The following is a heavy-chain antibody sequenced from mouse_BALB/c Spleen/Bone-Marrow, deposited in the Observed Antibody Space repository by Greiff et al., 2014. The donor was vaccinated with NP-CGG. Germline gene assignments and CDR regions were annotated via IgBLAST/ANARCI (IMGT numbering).Heavy chain of an antibody. CDR3: ARWEYYAMDY. Sequence: DVHLVESGAELVKPGASVKLSCTASGFNIKDTYMHWVKQRPEQGLGWIGRIDPANGNTKYDPKFQGKATITADTSSNTAYLQLSSLTSEDTAVYYCARWEYYAMDYWGQGTSVTVSS. D-gene: IGHD4-1*01. J-gene: IGHJ4*01. V-gene: IGHV14-3*02. CDR1: GFNIKDTY. CDR2: IDPANGNT.